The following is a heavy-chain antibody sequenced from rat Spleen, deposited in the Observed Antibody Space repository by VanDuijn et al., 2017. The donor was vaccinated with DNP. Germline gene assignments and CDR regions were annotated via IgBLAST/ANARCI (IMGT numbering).Heavy chain of an antibody. Sequence: EVQLVESGGGLVQPGRSLKLSCAASGFTFDDYDMAWVRQAPTKGLEWVASISPNVVSTHYRDSVKGRFTVSRDNAKSSLYLQMNSLKSEDTATYYCARQGGWGYFDFWGQGVMVTVSS. V-gene: IGHV5-25*01. CDR3: ARQGGWGYFDF. J-gene: IGHJ2*01. CDR2: ISPNVVST. CDR1: GFTFDDYD. D-gene: IGHD1-1*01.